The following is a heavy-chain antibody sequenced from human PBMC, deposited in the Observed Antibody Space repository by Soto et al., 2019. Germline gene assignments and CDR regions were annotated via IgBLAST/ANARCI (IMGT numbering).Heavy chain of an antibody. V-gene: IGHV4-30-4*01. CDR3: ARSTYYYDSSGFRY. CDR2: IYYSGST. J-gene: IGHJ4*02. CDR1: DGSTSSGDYY. D-gene: IGHD3-22*01. Sequence: SETLSVTCTLYDGSTSSGDYYWSWIRQPPGKGLEWIGYIYYSGSTYYNPSLKSRVTISVDTSKNQFSLKLSSVTAADTAVYYCARSTYYYDSSGFRYWGQGTLVTVSS.